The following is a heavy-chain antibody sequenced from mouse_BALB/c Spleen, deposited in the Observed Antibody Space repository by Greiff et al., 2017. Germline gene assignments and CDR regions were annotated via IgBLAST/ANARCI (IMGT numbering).Heavy chain of an antibody. CDR3: AKVYGNYAAMDY. Sequence: EVQVVESGGGLVQPGGSRKLSCAASGFTFSSFGMHWVRQAPEKGLEWVAYISSGSSTIYYADTVKGRFTISRDNPKNTLFLQMTSLRSEDTAMYYCAKVYGNYAAMDYWGQGTSVTVSS. CDR1: GFTFSSFG. J-gene: IGHJ4*01. V-gene: IGHV5-17*02. CDR2: ISSGSSTI. D-gene: IGHD2-1*01.